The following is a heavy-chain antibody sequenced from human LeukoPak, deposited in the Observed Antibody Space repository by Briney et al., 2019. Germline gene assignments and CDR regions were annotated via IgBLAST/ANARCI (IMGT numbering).Heavy chain of an antibody. Sequence: SVKVSCKASGYTFTSYGISWVRQAPGQGLEWMGGIIPIFGTANYAQKFQGRVTITTDESTSTAYMELSSLRSEDTAVYYCTIVGATQDYWGQGTLVTVSS. V-gene: IGHV1-69*05. J-gene: IGHJ4*02. D-gene: IGHD1-26*01. CDR1: GYTFTSYG. CDR3: TIVGATQDY. CDR2: IIPIFGTA.